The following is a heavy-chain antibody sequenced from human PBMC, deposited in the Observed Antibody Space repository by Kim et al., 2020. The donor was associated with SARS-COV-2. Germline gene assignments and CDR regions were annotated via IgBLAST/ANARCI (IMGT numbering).Heavy chain of an antibody. V-gene: IGHV3-7*03. CDR2: IKGDGSQK. CDR1: KFIFSSYW. Sequence: GGSLRLSCAASKFIFSSYWMHWVRQAPGKGLEWVAIIKGDGSQKFYVDSVMGRFSISRDNAKSSLYLQMDSLRVEDTAVYYCVRDDYLDYWGQGTLVTVSS. CDR3: VRDDYLDY. J-gene: IGHJ4*01. D-gene: IGHD3-10*01.